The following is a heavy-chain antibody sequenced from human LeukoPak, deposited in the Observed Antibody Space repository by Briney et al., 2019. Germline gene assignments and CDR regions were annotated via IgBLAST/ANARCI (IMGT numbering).Heavy chain of an antibody. J-gene: IGHJ6*03. D-gene: IGHD3-16*01. V-gene: IGHV3-30*04. CDR3: ARDWGDYYYYYMDV. CDR2: ISYDGSNK. CDR1: GFTFSNYT. Sequence: GGSLRLSCAASGFTFSNYTMHWVRQAPGKGLEWVAVISYDGSNKYYADSVKGRFTISRDNSKNTLYLQMNSLRAEDTAVYYCARDWGDYYYYYMDVWGKGTTVTVSS.